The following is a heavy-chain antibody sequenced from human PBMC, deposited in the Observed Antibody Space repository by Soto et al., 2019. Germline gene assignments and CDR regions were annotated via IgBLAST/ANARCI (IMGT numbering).Heavy chain of an antibody. V-gene: IGHV3-7*01. D-gene: IGHD3-3*01. CDR3: ASDLKYYDFWSGSGGKTFDY. Sequence: GGSLRLSCAASGFTFSSYWMSWVRQAPGKGLEWVANIKQDGSEKYYVDSVKGRFTISRDNAKNSLYLQMNSLRAEDTAVYYCASDLKYYDFWSGSGGKTFDYWGQGTLVTVSS. CDR2: IKQDGSEK. CDR1: GFTFSSYW. J-gene: IGHJ4*02.